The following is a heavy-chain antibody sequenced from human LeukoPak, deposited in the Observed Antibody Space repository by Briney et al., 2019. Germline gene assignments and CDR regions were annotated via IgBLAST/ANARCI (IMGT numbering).Heavy chain of an antibody. D-gene: IGHD6-13*01. CDR3: ARGRYSSSYIDY. CDR2: IYYSGST. V-gene: IGHV4-39*07. J-gene: IGHJ4*02. Sequence: PSETLSLTCTVSGGSISSSRYYWGWIRQPPGKGLEWIGSIYYSGSTYYNPSLKSRLTISVDTSKNQFSLNLSSVTAADTAVYYCARGRYSSSYIDYWGQGTLVTVSS. CDR1: GGSISSSRYY.